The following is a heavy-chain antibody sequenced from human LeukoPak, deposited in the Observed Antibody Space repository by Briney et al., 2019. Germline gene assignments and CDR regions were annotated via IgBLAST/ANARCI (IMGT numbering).Heavy chain of an antibody. V-gene: IGHV3-30*02. CDR1: GFSFSSFG. J-gene: IGHJ5*01. Sequence: SGGSLSLSCAASGFSFSSFGMHWVRQAPGKGLEWVAFIRYDATNKFYADSVRGRFTISRDNSKNTLFLQMNTLRAEDTAVYYCAREGDLVGATMDSWGQGTLVIVSS. CDR3: AREGDLVGATMDS. D-gene: IGHD1-26*01. CDR2: IRYDATNK.